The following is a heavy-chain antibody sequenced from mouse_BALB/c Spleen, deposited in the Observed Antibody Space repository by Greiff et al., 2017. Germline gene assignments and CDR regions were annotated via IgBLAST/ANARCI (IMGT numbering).Heavy chain of an antibody. V-gene: IGHV3-6*02. CDR1: GYSITSGYY. Sequence: EVQLQQSGPGLVKPSQSLSLTCSVTGYSITSGYYWNWIRQFPGNKPEWMGYISYDGSNNYNPSLKNRISITRDTSKNQFFLKLNSVTTEDTATYYCARGNYDYDYAMDYWGQGTSVTVAS. CDR2: ISYDGSN. CDR3: ARGNYDYDYAMDY. J-gene: IGHJ4*01. D-gene: IGHD2-4*01.